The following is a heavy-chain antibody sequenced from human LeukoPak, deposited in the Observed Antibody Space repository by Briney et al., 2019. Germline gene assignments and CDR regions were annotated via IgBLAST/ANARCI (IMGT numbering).Heavy chain of an antibody. Sequence: GGSLRLSCAASGLTFSSHWMHWVRQAPGKGLVWVSRITNDGSSTTYADSVKGRFTISRDNSKNTLYLQMNSLRAEDTAVYYCVAGPYYYGMDVWGQGTTVTVSS. CDR3: VAGPYYYGMDV. V-gene: IGHV3-74*01. D-gene: IGHD6-19*01. J-gene: IGHJ6*02. CDR1: GLTFSSHW. CDR2: ITNDGSST.